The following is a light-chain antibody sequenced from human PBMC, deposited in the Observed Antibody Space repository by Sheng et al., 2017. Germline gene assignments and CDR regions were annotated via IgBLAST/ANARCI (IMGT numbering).Light chain of an antibody. CDR1: SSNVGRDN. CDR2: NNN. Sequence: QSVLTQTPSASGTPGQRVTISCSGSSSNVGRDNVYWYQQLPGTAPKLLIYNNNLRPSGVPDRFSGSKSGTSASLAISGLRSEDEADYYCAAWDEGLSAYLFGAGTEVTVL. J-gene: IGLJ1*01. CDR3: AAWDEGLSAYL. V-gene: IGLV1-47*01.